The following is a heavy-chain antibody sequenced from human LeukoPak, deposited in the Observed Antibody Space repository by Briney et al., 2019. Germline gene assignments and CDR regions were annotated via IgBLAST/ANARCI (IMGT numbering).Heavy chain of an antibody. J-gene: IGHJ6*03. CDR3: ARSGPSFYYYGSRSYYRDYYYYYMDV. CDR2: IKQDGSEK. Sequence: PGGSLRLSCAASGFTFSSYWMSWVRQAPGKGLEWVANIKQDGSEKYYVDSVKGRFTISRDNAKNSLYLQMNSLRAEDTAVYYCARSGPSFYYYGSRSYYRDYYYYYMDVWGKGTTVTVSS. CDR1: GFTFSSYW. V-gene: IGHV3-7*01. D-gene: IGHD3-10*01.